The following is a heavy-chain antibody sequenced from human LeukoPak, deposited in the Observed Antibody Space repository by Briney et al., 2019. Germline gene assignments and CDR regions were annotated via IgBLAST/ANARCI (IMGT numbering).Heavy chain of an antibody. CDR2: ISSSSSYI. J-gene: IGHJ4*02. Sequence: GGSLRLSCAASGFTFSSYSMNWVRQAPGKGLEWVSSISSSSSYIYYADSVKGRFTISRDNAKNSLYLQMNSLRAEDTAVYYCAGRPDSIGSLPNFDYWGQGTLVTVSS. V-gene: IGHV3-21*01. CDR1: GFTFSSYS. CDR3: AGRPDSIGSLPNFDY. D-gene: IGHD3-22*01.